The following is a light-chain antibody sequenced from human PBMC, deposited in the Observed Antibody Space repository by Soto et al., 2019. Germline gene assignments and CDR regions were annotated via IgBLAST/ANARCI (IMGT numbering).Light chain of an antibody. J-gene: IGKJ1*01. CDR2: DAS. CDR3: QHYGGMWT. V-gene: IGKV1-5*01. Sequence: DIQMTQSPSTLSASVGDRVTITCRASQSISNRLAWYQQPPGKAPKVLIYDASSLESGVPSSLSGSGSGTEFILTISSLQPDDFASYCCQHYGGMWTFGQGTTVDIK. CDR1: QSISNR.